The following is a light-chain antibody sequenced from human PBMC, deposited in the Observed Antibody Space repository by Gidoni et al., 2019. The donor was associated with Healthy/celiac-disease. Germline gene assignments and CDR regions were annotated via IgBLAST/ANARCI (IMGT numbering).Light chain of an antibody. V-gene: IGLV10-54*04. CDR3: SAWDSSRSAHWV. CDR1: SNNVGHQG. J-gene: IGLJ3*02. CDR2: RNN. Sequence: QAVLTQPPSVSKGLRQTATLTCTGNSNNVGHQGAAWLQQHQGHPPKLLSYRNNNRPSGISERFSASRAGNTASLTITGRQPEDEADYYCSAWDSSRSAHWVFGGGTKLTVL.